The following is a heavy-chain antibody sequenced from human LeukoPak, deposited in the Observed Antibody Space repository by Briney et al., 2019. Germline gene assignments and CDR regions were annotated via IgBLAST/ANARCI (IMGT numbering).Heavy chain of an antibody. CDR3: ARDRYVDTAMVDY. Sequence: GRSLRLFRAASGFTLSSYSMNCVRQAPGKGLEWVSAISSSSSYIYYADSVKHRFTISRDNAKNSLYLQMNSLRAEDTAVYYCARDRYVDTAMVDYWGQGTLVTVSS. CDR1: GFTLSSYS. V-gene: IGHV3-21*01. CDR2: ISSSSSYI. J-gene: IGHJ4*02. D-gene: IGHD5-18*01.